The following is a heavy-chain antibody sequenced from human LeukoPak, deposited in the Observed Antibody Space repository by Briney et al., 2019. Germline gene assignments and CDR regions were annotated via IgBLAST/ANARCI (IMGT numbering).Heavy chain of an antibody. CDR3: ARGRGVTGYSYFDY. CDR1: GFTFSNYW. J-gene: IGHJ4*02. Sequence: GGSLRLSCAASGFTFSNYWMTWVRQAPGKGLEWVANINRDGSERYYVDSVKGRFTISRDNSKNTLYLQMNSLRAEDTAVYYCARGRGVTGYSYFDYWGQGTLVTVSS. D-gene: IGHD3-9*01. CDR2: INRDGSER. V-gene: IGHV3-7*01.